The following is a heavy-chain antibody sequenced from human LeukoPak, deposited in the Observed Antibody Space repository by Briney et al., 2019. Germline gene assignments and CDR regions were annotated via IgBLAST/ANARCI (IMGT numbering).Heavy chain of an antibody. J-gene: IGHJ6*02. CDR3: AKGVRVCSSTSCLPLKYYYYGTDV. Sequence: PGGSLRLSCAASGFTFSSYAMSWVRQAPGKGLEWVSAISGSGGSTYYAASVKGRFTISRDNSKTTLYLQMNSLRAEDTAVYYCAKGVRVCSSTSCLPLKYYYYGTDVWGQGTTVTVSS. D-gene: IGHD2-2*01. CDR2: ISGSGGST. V-gene: IGHV3-23*01. CDR1: GFTFSSYA.